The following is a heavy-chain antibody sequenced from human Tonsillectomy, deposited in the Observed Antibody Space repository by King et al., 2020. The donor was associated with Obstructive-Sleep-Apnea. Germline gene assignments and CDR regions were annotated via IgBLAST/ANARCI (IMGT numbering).Heavy chain of an antibody. CDR1: GFTFNNSW. D-gene: IGHD2-2*02. CDR2: IKSNAEGGTT. J-gene: IGHJ5*02. CDR3: TTSKSGYTFS. V-gene: IGHV3-15*01. Sequence: VQLVESGGGLVEPGGSLRLSCAASGFTFNNSWMSWGRQAPGKGLGWVGRIKSNAEGGTTDYPAPGKGRFTISRDDSKNTLYLQMSCLRTDDTAVYYCTTSKSGYTFSWGQGTLVTVSS.